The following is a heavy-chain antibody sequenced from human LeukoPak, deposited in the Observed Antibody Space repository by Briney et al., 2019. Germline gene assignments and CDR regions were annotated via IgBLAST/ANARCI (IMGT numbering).Heavy chain of an antibody. Sequence: GGSLRLSCAASGFVFSSYGIHWVRQAPGKGLEWVAFIRFDGSTTYYAESVKGRFTVSRDNSKFTAYLQVNSLRAEDTAVYYCSKESNYDSSGYFNWGQGTLVTAS. J-gene: IGHJ4*02. V-gene: IGHV3-30*02. CDR2: IRFDGSTT. CDR1: GFVFSSYG. CDR3: SKESNYDSSGYFN. D-gene: IGHD3-22*01.